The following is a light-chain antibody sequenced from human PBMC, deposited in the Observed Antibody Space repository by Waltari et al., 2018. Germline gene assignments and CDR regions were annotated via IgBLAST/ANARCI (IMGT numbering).Light chain of an antibody. CDR3: ATWDSRLSVVV. CDR2: DSN. J-gene: IGLJ3*02. CDR1: SSNIGNND. Sequence: QSVLTQPPSVSAAPGQRVTISCSGGSSNIGNNDVSWYQQFPGTAPKPLITDSNKGPFGIPDRVSGSKSGTSATLGITGLQTGDEADYYCATWDSRLSVVVFGGGTKVTVL. V-gene: IGLV1-51*01.